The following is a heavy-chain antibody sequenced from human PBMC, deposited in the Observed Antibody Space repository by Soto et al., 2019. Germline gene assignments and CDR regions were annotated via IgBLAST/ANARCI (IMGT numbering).Heavy chain of an antibody. Sequence: EVQVLATGGGLIQPGGSMRLPCAASGFTVNYNYMSWVRQAPGEGLQWVSITNTGGTTYYADSVTGRFTVSRDNSKNTLYLQMNSLRAEVTAVYYCAKGDGFILAVWGLGTTVSVS. J-gene: IGHJ6*02. CDR2: TNTGGTT. CDR3: AKGDGFILAV. CDR1: GFTVNYNY. V-gene: IGHV3-53*02. D-gene: IGHD1-26*01.